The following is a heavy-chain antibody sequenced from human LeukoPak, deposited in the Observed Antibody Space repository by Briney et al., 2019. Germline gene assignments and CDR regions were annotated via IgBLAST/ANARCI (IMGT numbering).Heavy chain of an antibody. D-gene: IGHD3-16*01. J-gene: IGHJ2*01. CDR2: ISRNSIVI. CDR3: ARDPEGEKYFDL. CDR1: GFTFSNNP. Sequence: GGSLRLSCIASGFTFSNNPMDWVRQAPGKGLEWVSYISRNSIVIYYADSVKGRFTISRDNAKNSLYLQMDSLRDEDTAVYFCARDPEGEKYFDLWGRGTLVTVSS. V-gene: IGHV3-48*02.